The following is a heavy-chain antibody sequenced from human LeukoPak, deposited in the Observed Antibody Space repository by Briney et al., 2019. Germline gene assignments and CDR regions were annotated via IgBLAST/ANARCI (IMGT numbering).Heavy chain of an antibody. Sequence: PGGSLRLSCAASGFTFSNYWIRWVRQAPGKGLVWVSRINTDGSSSSYADSVKGRFTISRDNAKNTLYLQMNSLRAEDTAVYYCARSLLYYYDSSGPENWGQGSLVTVSS. CDR1: GFTFSNYW. V-gene: IGHV3-74*01. J-gene: IGHJ4*02. CDR3: ARSLLYYYDSSGPEN. D-gene: IGHD3-22*01. CDR2: INTDGSSS.